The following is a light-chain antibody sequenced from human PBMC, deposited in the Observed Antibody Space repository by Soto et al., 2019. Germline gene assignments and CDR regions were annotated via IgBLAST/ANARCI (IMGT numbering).Light chain of an antibody. CDR2: GAS. CDR1: QSLRSN. V-gene: IGKV3-15*01. CDR3: QQRFDWPKIT. Sequence: EIVMTQSPATLSVSAGERATLSCRASQSLRSNLAWYQQKPGQAPRLLIYGASTRATGIPDRFSGSGSGTEFTLTISSLEPEDFAVYYCQQRFDWPKITFGQGTRLEI. J-gene: IGKJ5*01.